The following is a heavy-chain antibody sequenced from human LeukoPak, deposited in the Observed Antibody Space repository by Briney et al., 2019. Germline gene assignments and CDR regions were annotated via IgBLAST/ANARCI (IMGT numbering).Heavy chain of an antibody. CDR1: GGSISSSSYY. J-gene: IGHJ4*02. Sequence: PSETLSLTCTVSGGSISSSSYYWGWIRQPPGKGLEWIGSIYYSGSTYYNPSLKSRVTISLDTSKNQFSQKLSSVTAADTAVYYCARRSQYCSSTSCSFDYWGQGTLVTVSS. D-gene: IGHD2-2*01. V-gene: IGHV4-39*01. CDR2: IYYSGST. CDR3: ARRSQYCSSTSCSFDY.